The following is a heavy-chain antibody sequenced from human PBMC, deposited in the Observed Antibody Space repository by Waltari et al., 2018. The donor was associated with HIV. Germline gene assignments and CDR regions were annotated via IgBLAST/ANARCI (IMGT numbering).Heavy chain of an antibody. D-gene: IGHD6-19*01. J-gene: IGHJ4*02. CDR3: ARLKYSSGFFDY. CDR2: IRSDTDTI. Sequence: QVQLVESGGGLVNPGGSLRLSCATSGFTFSDYYMTWIRQAPGKGLEWVSYIRSDTDTIYYADSVKGRFTISRDNAKNSLYLQMNRLSVEDTAVDYCARLKYSSGFFDYWGQGALVTVSS. V-gene: IGHV3-11*01. CDR1: GFTFSDYY.